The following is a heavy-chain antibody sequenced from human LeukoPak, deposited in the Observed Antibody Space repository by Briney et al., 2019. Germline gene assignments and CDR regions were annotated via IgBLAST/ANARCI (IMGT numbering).Heavy chain of an antibody. CDR1: GFTFSSYA. J-gene: IGHJ6*04. Sequence: PGGSLRLSCAASGFTFSSYAMSWVRQAPGKGLEWVSAISGSGGSTYYADSVKGRFTISRDNSKNTLYLQMNSLRAEDTAVYYCAKDGWEVPADYYYYYGMDVWGKGTTVTVSS. CDR2: ISGSGGST. V-gene: IGHV3-23*01. CDR3: AKDGWEVPADYYYYYGMDV. D-gene: IGHD2-2*01.